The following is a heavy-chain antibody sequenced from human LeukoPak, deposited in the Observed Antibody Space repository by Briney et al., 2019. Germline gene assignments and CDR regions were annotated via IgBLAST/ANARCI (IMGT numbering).Heavy chain of an antibody. CDR2: IWYGGSNK. CDR1: GFTFSSYG. J-gene: IGHJ1*01. D-gene: IGHD2-15*01. CDR3: AKCGTGGSCYDEYFQH. Sequence: GGSLRLSCAASGFTFSSYGMHWVRQAPGKGLEWVAVIWYGGSNKYYADSVKGRFTISRDNSKNTLYLQMNSLRAEDTAVYYCAKCGTGGSCYDEYFQHWGQGTLVTVSS. V-gene: IGHV3-30*02.